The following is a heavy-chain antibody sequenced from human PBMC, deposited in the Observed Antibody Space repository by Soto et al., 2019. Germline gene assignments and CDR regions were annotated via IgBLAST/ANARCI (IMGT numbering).Heavy chain of an antibody. Sequence: GGSLRLSCAASGFTFSSYGMHWVRQAPGKGLEWVAVIWYDGSNKYYADSVKGRFTISRDNSKNTLYLQMNSLRAEDTAVYYCARDVEVTMVRGAPLYYFDYWGQGTLVTVSS. CDR2: IWYDGSNK. CDR3: ARDVEVTMVRGAPLYYFDY. V-gene: IGHV3-33*01. CDR1: GFTFSSYG. J-gene: IGHJ4*02. D-gene: IGHD3-10*01.